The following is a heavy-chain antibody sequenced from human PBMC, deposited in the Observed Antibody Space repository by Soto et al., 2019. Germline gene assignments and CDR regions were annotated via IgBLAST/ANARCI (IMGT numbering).Heavy chain of an antibody. Sequence: GESLKISCKGSGYSFTSYWIGWVRQMPGKGLEWMGIIYPGDSDTRYSPSFQGQVTISADKSISTAYLQWSSLKASDTAMYYCARLELTMVRGVITQFDYWGQGTLVTVSS. J-gene: IGHJ4*02. CDR1: GYSFTSYW. CDR2: IYPGDSDT. V-gene: IGHV5-51*01. CDR3: ARLELTMVRGVITQFDY. D-gene: IGHD3-10*01.